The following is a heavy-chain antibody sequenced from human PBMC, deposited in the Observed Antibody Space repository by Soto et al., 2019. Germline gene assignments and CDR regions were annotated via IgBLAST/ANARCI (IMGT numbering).Heavy chain of an antibody. J-gene: IGHJ6*03. V-gene: IGHV3-23*01. CDR2: ISGSGDTT. CDR1: GFTFSDYA. CDR3: AKDPHRSNDVFDFSYMDV. D-gene: IGHD1-1*01. Sequence: EMQLLESGGGLIQPGGSLTLSCAASGFTFSDYAMSWVRQAPGQGLEWVSAISGSGDTTYYADSERGRFTISRDNSKNTLYLQMNSLRAADTALYYCAKDPHRSNDVFDFSYMDVWGKGPTVTVSS.